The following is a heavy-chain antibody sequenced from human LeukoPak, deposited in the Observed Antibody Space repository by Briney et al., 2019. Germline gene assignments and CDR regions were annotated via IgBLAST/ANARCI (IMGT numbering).Heavy chain of an antibody. CDR3: AKHGVSWTFDY. CDR1: GASISSYY. V-gene: IGHV4-59*08. Sequence: PSETLSLTCTVSGASISSYYWSWIRQPPGKGVEWIGFLYDSGSTNYNPSLKSRVTISVDTSKNQFSLNLSSVTAADTAVYYSAKHGVSWTFDYWGQGTLVTVSS. CDR2: LYDSGST. D-gene: IGHD6-13*01. J-gene: IGHJ4*02.